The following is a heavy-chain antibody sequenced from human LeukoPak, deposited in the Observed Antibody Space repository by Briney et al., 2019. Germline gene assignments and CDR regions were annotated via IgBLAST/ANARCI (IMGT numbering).Heavy chain of an antibody. J-gene: IGHJ4*02. V-gene: IGHV4-59*08. CDR3: ARGSSPFDY. CDR2: LFYSGNT. Sequence: SETLSLTCTVSGGSISSYNCSWIRQPPGKGLEWIGSLFYSGNTNYNPSLKSRVTISLDTSKNQVSLKLSSVTAADTAVYYCARGSSPFDYWGQGTLVTVSS. CDR1: GGSISSYN.